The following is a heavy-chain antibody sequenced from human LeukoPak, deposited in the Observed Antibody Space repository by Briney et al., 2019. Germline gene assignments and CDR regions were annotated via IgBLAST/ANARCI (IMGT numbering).Heavy chain of an antibody. CDR1: GGSISSSSYY. V-gene: IGHV4-39*01. CDR3: ARLEASNWNYYFDY. CDR2: IYYSGST. Sequence: PSETLSLTCTVSGGSISSSSYYWGWIRQPPGKGLEWIGRIYYSGSTYYNPSLKSRATISVDTSKNQFSLKLSSVTAADTAVYYCARLEASNWNYYFDYWGQGTLVTVSS. J-gene: IGHJ4*02. D-gene: IGHD1-1*01.